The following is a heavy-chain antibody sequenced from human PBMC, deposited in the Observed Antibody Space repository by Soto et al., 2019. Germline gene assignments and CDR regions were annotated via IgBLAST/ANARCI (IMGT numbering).Heavy chain of an antibody. Sequence: GASVKASCKASGYTFTSYDINWVRQDTGQGLEWMGWMNPNSGNTGYAQKFQGRVTMTRNTSISTAYMELSSLRSEDTAVYYCARVLSWASYYDFWSGYYNYYYYGMDVWGQGTTVTVSS. CDR3: ARVLSWASYYDFWSGYYNYYYYGMDV. D-gene: IGHD3-3*01. J-gene: IGHJ6*02. CDR2: MNPNSGNT. CDR1: GYTFTSYD. V-gene: IGHV1-8*01.